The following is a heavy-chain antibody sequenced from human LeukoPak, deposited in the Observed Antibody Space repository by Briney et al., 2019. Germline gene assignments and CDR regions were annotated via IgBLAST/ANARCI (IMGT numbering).Heavy chain of an antibody. D-gene: IGHD4-11*01. CDR3: AKSYFDYSTYYSYYFNL. Sequence: SETLSLTCTVSGGSISGGYWSWIRQPPGRGLEWIGYVCTSGSTIYNPSLKSRVTISVDTSKSQFALKLSSVTAADTAVYYCAKSYFDYSTYYSYYFNLWGQGALVTVSS. CDR2: VCTSGST. V-gene: IGHV4-4*09. CDR1: GGSISGGY. J-gene: IGHJ4*02.